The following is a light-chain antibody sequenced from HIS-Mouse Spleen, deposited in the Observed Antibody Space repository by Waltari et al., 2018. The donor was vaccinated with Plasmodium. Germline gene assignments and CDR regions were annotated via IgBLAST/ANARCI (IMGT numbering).Light chain of an antibody. J-gene: IGLJ3*02. Sequence: QSALTQPRSVSGSPGQSVTISCTGTSSDVGGYNYVSWYQQHPGQAPKLMFYDVSKRPSGVPDRFSGSKSGNMASLTISGLQAEDEADYYCGSYAGSYTWVFGGGTKLTVL. CDR3: GSYAGSYTWV. V-gene: IGLV2-11*01. CDR2: DVS. CDR1: SSDVGGYNY.